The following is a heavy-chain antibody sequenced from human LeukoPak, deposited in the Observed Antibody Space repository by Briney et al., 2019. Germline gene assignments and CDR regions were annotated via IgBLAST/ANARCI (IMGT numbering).Heavy chain of an antibody. CDR3: ANGPNNNQPHPYFDF. D-gene: IGHD1/OR15-1a*01. CDR1: GYTFTTYY. J-gene: IGHJ4*02. CDR2: INPNSGGS. V-gene: IGHV1-2*02. Sequence: ASVKVSCKTSGYTFTTYYIHWLRQAPGQGLEWMGWINPNSGGSNFAQKFQGRVTMTRDTSISTAYMEVSSLRSDDTAVYYCANGPNNNQPHPYFDFWGQGTLVTVSS.